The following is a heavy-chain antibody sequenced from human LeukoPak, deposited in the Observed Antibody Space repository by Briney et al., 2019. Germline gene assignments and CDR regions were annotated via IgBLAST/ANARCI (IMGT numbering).Heavy chain of an antibody. CDR3: ARGGATGLAFDF. CDR2: IYPGDSDT. D-gene: IGHD3-10*01. V-gene: IGHV5-51*01. J-gene: IGHJ4*02. CDR1: GYRFTNYW. Sequence: GESLQISCQGSGYRFTNYWIGWVRQMPGKGLEWMGIIYPGDSDTIYSPSFQGQVTISADKSISTAHLQWSSLKASDTAMFYCARGGATGLAFDFWGQGTLVTVSS.